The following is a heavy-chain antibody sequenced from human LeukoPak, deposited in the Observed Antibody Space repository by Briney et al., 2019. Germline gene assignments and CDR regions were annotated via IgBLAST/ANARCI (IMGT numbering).Heavy chain of an antibody. Sequence: ASVKVSCKASGYTFTSYAMNWVRQAPGQGLEWMGWINTNTGNPTYAQGFTGRFVFSLDTSVSTAYLQISSLKAEDTAVYYCARDRWERGGGGYYPPPFDYWGQGTLVTVSS. V-gene: IGHV7-4-1*02. J-gene: IGHJ4*02. D-gene: IGHD3-3*01. CDR1: GYTFTSYA. CDR3: ARDRWERGGGGYYPPPFDY. CDR2: INTNTGNP.